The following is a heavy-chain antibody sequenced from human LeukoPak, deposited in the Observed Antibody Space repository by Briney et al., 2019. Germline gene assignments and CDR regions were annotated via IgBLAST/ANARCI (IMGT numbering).Heavy chain of an antibody. CDR3: ARVPAATHYTYYFDY. V-gene: IGHV1-8*03. Sequence: ASVKVSCKASGYTFTSYDINWVRQATGQGLEWMGWVNPNSGNTGYAQKFQGRVTITRNTSISTAYMELSSLGSEDTAVYYCARVPAATHYTYYFDYWGQGTLVTVSS. D-gene: IGHD2-2*01. J-gene: IGHJ4*02. CDR2: VNPNSGNT. CDR1: GYTFTSYD.